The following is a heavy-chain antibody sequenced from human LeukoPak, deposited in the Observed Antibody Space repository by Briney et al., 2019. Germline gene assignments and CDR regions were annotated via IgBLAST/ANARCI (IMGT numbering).Heavy chain of an antibody. CDR1: GYTLTELS. V-gene: IGHV1-24*01. CDR2: FDPEDGET. J-gene: IGHJ6*03. CDR3: AKASETQPVRGIYYSYYVDV. Sequence: GASVKVSCKVSGYTLTELSMHWVRQAPRKGLEWMGGFDPEDGETIYAQKFQGRVTMTEDTSTDTAYMELSSLRSEDTAVYYCAKASETQPVRGIYYSYYVDVWGKGTTVTVSS. D-gene: IGHD2-2*01.